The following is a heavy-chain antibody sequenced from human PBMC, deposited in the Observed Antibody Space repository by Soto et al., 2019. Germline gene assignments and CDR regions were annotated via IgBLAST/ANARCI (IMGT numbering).Heavy chain of an antibody. V-gene: IGHV1-69*01. Sequence: QVHLVQSGAEVKKPGSSVKVSCKASGGSFSNYIFAWVRQAPGQGLEWMGGTIPMVATAQYAQQFQGRVTITADESTSTVDMELTSLTSDDPAVYYGSRGLFGQQCLVGFDTWGQGTLVTVSS. J-gene: IGHJ4*02. CDR2: TIPMVATA. CDR3: SRGLFGQQCLVGFDT. CDR1: GGSFSNYI. D-gene: IGHD6-19*01.